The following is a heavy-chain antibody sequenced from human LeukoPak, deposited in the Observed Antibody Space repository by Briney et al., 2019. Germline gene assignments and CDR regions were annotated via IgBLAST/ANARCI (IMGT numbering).Heavy chain of an antibody. CDR1: GYTFTGYY. D-gene: IGHD3-10*01. V-gene: IGHV1-8*02. J-gene: IGHJ4*02. CDR2: MNPNRGNT. Sequence: ASVKVSCKASGYTFTGYYMHWVRQAPGQGLEWMGWMNPNRGNTGYAQKFQGRVTMTRNTSISTAYMELSSLRSEDTAVYYCARSRRDLTYYYGSGSYPTYYFDYWGQGTLVTVSS. CDR3: ARSRRDLTYYYGSGSYPTYYFDY.